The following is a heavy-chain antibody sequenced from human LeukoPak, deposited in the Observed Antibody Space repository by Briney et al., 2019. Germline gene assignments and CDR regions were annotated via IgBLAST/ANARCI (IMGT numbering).Heavy chain of an antibody. CDR1: GYTFTSYY. CDR2: INPSGGST. J-gene: IGHJ4*02. D-gene: IGHD2-8*01. Sequence: ASVKVSCKASGYTFTSYYMHWVRQAPGQGLEWMGIINPSGGSTNYAQKLQGRVTMTTDTSTSTAYMELRSLRSDDTAVYYCARDRDIVLMVPHGTGFDYWGQGTLVTVSS. V-gene: IGHV1-46*01. CDR3: ARDRDIVLMVPHGTGFDY.